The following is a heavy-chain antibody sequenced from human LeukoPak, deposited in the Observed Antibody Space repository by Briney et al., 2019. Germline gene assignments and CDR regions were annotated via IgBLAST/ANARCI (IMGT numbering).Heavy chain of an antibody. CDR2: ITGSGDST. CDR1: GFTFSSYA. Sequence: GGSLRLSCAASGFTFSSYAMRWVRQAPGKGLEWVSGITGSGDSTYYADSVKGRFTISRDNSKNTLYLQMKSLRAQDTAVYYCADSNYWYPVDYWGQGTLVTVSS. D-gene: IGHD4-11*01. V-gene: IGHV3-23*01. CDR3: ADSNYWYPVDY. J-gene: IGHJ4*02.